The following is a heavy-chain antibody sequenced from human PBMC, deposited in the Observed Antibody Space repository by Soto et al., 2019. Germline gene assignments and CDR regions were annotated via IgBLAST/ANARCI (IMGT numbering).Heavy chain of an antibody. CDR1: GYPFDTYG. Sequence: ASVKVSCKASGYPFDTYGINWVRQAPGQRPEWMGWISAYNGQTDYAQNFQGRVTMATDTSTDTAYMELRNLRSDDTAVYYCARDPNELWTSYFFDPLGPGTLVTVSS. V-gene: IGHV1-18*01. J-gene: IGHJ5*02. D-gene: IGHD3-3*01. CDR2: ISAYNGQT. CDR3: ARDPNELWTSYFFDP.